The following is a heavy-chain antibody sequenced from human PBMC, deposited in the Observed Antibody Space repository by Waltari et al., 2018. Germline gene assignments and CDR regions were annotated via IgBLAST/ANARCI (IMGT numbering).Heavy chain of an antibody. Sequence: QVQLQESGPGLVKPSETLSLTCTVSGGSISSNYWSWIRQPAGKGLEWIGRMYRSGSANYNPSLKSRVTMSVDTSKNQFSLKLTSVTAADTAVYYCARSNPRWLPLDSWGQGTLVTVSS. J-gene: IGHJ4*02. D-gene: IGHD4-4*01. CDR1: GGSISSNY. CDR2: MYRSGSA. CDR3: ARSNPRWLPLDS. V-gene: IGHV4-4*07.